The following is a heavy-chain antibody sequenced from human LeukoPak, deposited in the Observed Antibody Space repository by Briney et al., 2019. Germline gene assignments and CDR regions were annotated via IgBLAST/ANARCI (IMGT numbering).Heavy chain of an antibody. CDR2: IYPGDSDT. CDR1: GYSFTSYW. CDR3: ARPIRYCSSTSCYPHAFDI. Sequence: GESLKISCKGSGYSFTSYWIGWVRQMPGKGLEWMGIIYPGDSDTRYSPSFQGQVTISADKSIGTAYLQWSSLKASDTAMYYCARPIRYCSSTSCYPHAFDIWGQGTMVTVSS. J-gene: IGHJ3*02. D-gene: IGHD2-2*01. V-gene: IGHV5-51*01.